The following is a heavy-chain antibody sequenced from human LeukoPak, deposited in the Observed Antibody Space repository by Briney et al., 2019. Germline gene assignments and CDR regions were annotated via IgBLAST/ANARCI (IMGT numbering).Heavy chain of an antibody. V-gene: IGHV3-48*04. J-gene: IGHJ4*02. CDR1: VFTYSSYG. Sequence: PGGSLRLSCAASVFTYSSYGMTWVRQAPGKGLEWVSYISSSSSTIYYADSVKGRFTISRDNAKNLLYLQMDSLRVEDTAIYYCARDPRTVRIWGQGTLVTVSS. D-gene: IGHD1-1*01. CDR3: ARDPRTVRI. CDR2: ISSSSSTI.